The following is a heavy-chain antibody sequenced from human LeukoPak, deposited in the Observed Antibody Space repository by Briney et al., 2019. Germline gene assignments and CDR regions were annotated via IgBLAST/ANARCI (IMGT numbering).Heavy chain of an antibody. CDR2: INPSGGTT. D-gene: IGHD6-13*01. J-gene: IGHJ4*02. Sequence: ASVRVSCKASGGTFSSYAISWVRQAPGQGLEWMGIINPSGGTTSYAQKFQGRVTMTRDTSTSTVYMELSSLRSEDTAVYYCTCIAAAGIALAPFDYWGQGTLSPSPQ. V-gene: IGHV1-46*01. CDR1: GGTFSSYA. CDR3: TCIAAAGIALAPFDY.